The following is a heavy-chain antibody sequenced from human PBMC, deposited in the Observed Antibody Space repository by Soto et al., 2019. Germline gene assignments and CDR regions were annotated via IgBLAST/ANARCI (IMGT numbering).Heavy chain of an antibody. CDR3: ARVSSAGYMDV. D-gene: IGHD6-13*01. J-gene: IGHJ6*04. CDR2: IYYSGST. CDR1: GDSISSSF. Sequence: SETLSLTCSVSGDSISSSFWTCIRWPPGRGLEYIGYIYYSGSTNYNPSLKSRVTISLDTSKNQLSLNLSSVTAADTAVYYCARVSSAGYMDVWGTGTTVTVSS. V-gene: IGHV4-59*01.